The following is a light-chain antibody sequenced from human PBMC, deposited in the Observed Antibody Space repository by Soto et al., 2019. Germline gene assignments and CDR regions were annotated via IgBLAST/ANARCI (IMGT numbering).Light chain of an antibody. CDR3: AAWDDELNGPV. CDR1: NSNIGSYS. J-gene: IGLJ3*02. V-gene: IGLV1-44*01. Sequence: QSVLTQPPSLSGTPGQRVTISCSGSNSNIGSYSVNWYQHFPGTAPKILIYSDDERPSGVPHRFSGSKSGTSASLAIGGLEDEDEDEYYCAAWDDELNGPVFGGGTKLTVL. CDR2: SDD.